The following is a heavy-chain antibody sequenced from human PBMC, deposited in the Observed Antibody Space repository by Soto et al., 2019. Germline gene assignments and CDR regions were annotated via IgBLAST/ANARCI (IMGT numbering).Heavy chain of an antibody. CDR2: ISGSDGST. J-gene: IGHJ4*02. D-gene: IGHD6-19*01. CDR1: GFTFSSYA. Sequence: GGSVRLSCAASGFTFSSYAMSWVRQAPGKGLEWVSAISGSDGSTYYADSVKGRFTISRDNSKNTLYLQMKSLRAEDTAVYYCAGSAWYTLDYWGQGTLVTVSS. V-gene: IGHV3-23*01. CDR3: AGSAWYTLDY.